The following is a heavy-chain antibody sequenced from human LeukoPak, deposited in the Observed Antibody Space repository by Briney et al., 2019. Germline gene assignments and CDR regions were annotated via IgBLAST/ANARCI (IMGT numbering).Heavy chain of an antibody. CDR3: ARVVFWSGYFFDY. D-gene: IGHD3-3*01. CDR2: IIPIFGTA. J-gene: IGHJ4*02. Sequence: SVKVSCKASGYTFTSYGISWVRQAPGQGLEWMGGIIPIFGTANYAQKFQGRVTITADESTSTAYMELSSLRSEDTAVYYCARVVFWSGYFFDYWGQGTLVTVSS. CDR1: GYTFTSYG. V-gene: IGHV1-69*13.